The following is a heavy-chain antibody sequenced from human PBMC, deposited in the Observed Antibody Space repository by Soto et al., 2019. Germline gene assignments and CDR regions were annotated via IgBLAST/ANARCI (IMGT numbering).Heavy chain of an antibody. V-gene: IGHV4-39*01. J-gene: IGHJ4*02. D-gene: IGHD5-18*01. CDR3: ARRDGYSDGGKIDY. CDR2: IYYSGST. Sequence: QLQLQESGPGLMKPSETLSLSCPVSGGSLSRSSYYWGWIRQPPGKGLEWIGSIYYSGSTFYNPSLKSRVTISLDTSKNLISLKVRSVTAADPAVYYCARRDGYSDGGKIDYWGQGTLVTVSS. CDR1: GGSLSRSSYY.